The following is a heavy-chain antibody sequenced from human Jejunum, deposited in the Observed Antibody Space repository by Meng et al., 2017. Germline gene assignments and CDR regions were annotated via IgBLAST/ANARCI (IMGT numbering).Heavy chain of an antibody. V-gene: IGHV4-34*01. CDR3: VDSKWSANY. CDR1: GGSFSGHY. D-gene: IGHD3-3*01. CDR2: INDSGST. J-gene: IGHJ4*02. Sequence: QVQLQRWGAGLLKPSETLSLTCAVYGGSFSGHYWTWIRQPPGKGLEWIGEINDSGSTHYNPSLGSRVTISVDTSKSQFSLKLISVTAADTGVYYCVDSKWSANYWGQGTLVTVSS.